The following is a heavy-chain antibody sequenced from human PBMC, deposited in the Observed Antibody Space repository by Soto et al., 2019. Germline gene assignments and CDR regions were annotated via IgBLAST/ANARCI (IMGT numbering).Heavy chain of an antibody. Sequence: EVQLVESGGGLVQPGGSLRLSCAASEFTFGSYSMNWFRQAPGKGLEWVSYISSTGSTTYYADSVKGRFTISRDNAKNSLYLQMSSLRAEDTAVYYWARDQSRYSGYPFDYWGQGKMVTVSS. J-gene: IGHJ4*02. CDR3: ARDQSRYSGYPFDY. D-gene: IGHD6-25*01. V-gene: IGHV3-48*01. CDR2: ISSTGSTT. CDR1: EFTFGSYS.